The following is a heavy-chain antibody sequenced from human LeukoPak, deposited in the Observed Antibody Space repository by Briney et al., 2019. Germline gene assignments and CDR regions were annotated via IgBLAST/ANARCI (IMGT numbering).Heavy chain of an antibody. CDR3: ARDKVVGATFFDY. D-gene: IGHD1-26*01. Sequence: GGSLRLSCAASGFIFNNNFMSWVRQVPGKGLEWLANIKQDGSEKTYVDSVKGRFTIFRDNAKNLLYLQMNSLRDEDTAVYYCARDKVVGATFFDYWGQGTLVTVSS. J-gene: IGHJ4*02. CDR2: IKQDGSEK. CDR1: GFIFNNNF. V-gene: IGHV3-7*01.